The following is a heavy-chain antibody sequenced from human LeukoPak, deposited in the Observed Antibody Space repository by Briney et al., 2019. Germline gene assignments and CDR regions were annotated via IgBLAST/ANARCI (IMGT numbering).Heavy chain of an antibody. J-gene: IGHJ6*03. D-gene: IGHD3-22*01. CDR2: ISYDGSNK. Sequence: GRSLRLSCAASGFTFSSYGMHWVRQAPGKGLEWVAVISYDGSNKYYADSVKGRFTISRDDAKNTLYLQMNSLRAEDTAVYYCARDGDDTSGLYYEIEEGYFMDVWGKGTTVTISS. V-gene: IGHV3-30*03. CDR3: ARDGDDTSGLYYEIEEGYFMDV. CDR1: GFTFSSYG.